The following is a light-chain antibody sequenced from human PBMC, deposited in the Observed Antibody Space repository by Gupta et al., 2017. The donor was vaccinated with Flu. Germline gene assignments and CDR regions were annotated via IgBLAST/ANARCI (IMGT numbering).Light chain of an antibody. V-gene: IGKV4-1*01. CDR3: QQYYSTLYT. CDR2: WAS. Sequence: DIVMTQSPDSLAVSLGERATINCMSSQSALYSSNNKNYLAWYQQKPGQPPKLLIYWASTRESGVPDRFSGSGSGTDFTLTISSLQAEDVAVYYCQQYYSTLYTFGQGTKLEIK. CDR1: QSALYSSNNKNY. J-gene: IGKJ2*01.